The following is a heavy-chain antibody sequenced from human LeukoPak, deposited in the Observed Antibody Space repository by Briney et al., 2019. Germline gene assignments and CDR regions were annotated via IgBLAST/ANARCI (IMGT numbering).Heavy chain of an antibody. D-gene: IGHD3-22*01. CDR2: IIPIFGTA. CDR3: ASTARSSGTVLGRLDY. V-gene: IGHV1-69*01. Sequence: ASVKVSCKASGGTFSSYAISWVRQAPGQGLEWMGGIIPIFGTANYAQKFQGRVTITAGESTSAAYMELSSLRSEDTAVYYCASTARSSGTVLGRLDYWGQGTLVTVSS. J-gene: IGHJ4*02. CDR1: GGTFSSYA.